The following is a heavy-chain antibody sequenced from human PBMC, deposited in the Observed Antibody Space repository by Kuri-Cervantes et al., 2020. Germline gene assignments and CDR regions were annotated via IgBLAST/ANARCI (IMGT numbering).Heavy chain of an antibody. CDR2: INADKGKGNT. CDR3: ASPKGSEGGAFDI. D-gene: IGHD1-14*01. CDR1: GYTFSTYA. J-gene: IGHJ3*02. Sequence: APVKVSCKASGYTFSTYAMHWVRQAPGQRLEWMGWINADKGKGNTRYSQNFQDRVSITRDTSASTVYMELSSLRSEDTAVYYCASPKGSEGGAFDIWGQGTMVTVSS. V-gene: IGHV1-3*01.